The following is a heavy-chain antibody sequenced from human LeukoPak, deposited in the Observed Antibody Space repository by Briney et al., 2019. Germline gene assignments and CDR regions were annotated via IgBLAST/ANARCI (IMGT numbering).Heavy chain of an antibody. J-gene: IGHJ6*03. V-gene: IGHV3-7*01. CDR3: ARDKSSSWYYYYYYMDV. D-gene: IGHD6-13*01. CDR2: IKQDGSEK. Sequence: PGGSLRLSRAASGFTFSSYWMSWVRQAPGKGLEWVANIKQDGSEKYYVDSVKGRFTISRDNAKNSLYLQMNSLRAEDTAVYYCARDKSSSWYYYYYYMDVWGKGTTVTVSS. CDR1: GFTFSSYW.